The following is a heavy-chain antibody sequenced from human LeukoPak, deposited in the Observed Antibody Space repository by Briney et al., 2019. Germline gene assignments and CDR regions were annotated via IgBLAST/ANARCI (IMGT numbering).Heavy chain of an antibody. CDR2: IYPDDSDT. Sequence: GESLKISCKGSGYTFTRHWIGWVRQMPGKGLEWMGIIYPDDSDTTYSPSFQGQVTISADKSISTAYLQWSSLKASDTAMYYCAREAAAGTIKYFHHWGQGTLVTVSS. CDR1: GYTFTRHW. V-gene: IGHV5-51*01. CDR3: AREAAAGTIKYFHH. J-gene: IGHJ1*01. D-gene: IGHD6-13*01.